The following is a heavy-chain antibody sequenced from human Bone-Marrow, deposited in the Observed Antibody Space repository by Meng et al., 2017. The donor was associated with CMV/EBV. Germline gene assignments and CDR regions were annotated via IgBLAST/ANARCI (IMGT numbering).Heavy chain of an antibody. CDR1: GFRSSACN. J-gene: IGHJ4*02. CDR3: ARTLASVPRARIAAF. CDR2: VSSSGDTI. Sequence: GFRSSACNMRRIRPAPGKGLEWRSSVSSSGDTINYADSVKGRFTFSRDNAKNSLFLQMNSLRTDDTAVYYCARTLASVPRARIAAFWGQGTLVTVSS. V-gene: IGHV3-11*04. D-gene: IGHD3-3*02.